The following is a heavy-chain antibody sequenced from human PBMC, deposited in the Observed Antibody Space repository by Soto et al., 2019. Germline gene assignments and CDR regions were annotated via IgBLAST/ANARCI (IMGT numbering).Heavy chain of an antibody. CDR3: ASRGYDFWSGLDP. J-gene: IGHJ5*02. V-gene: IGHV1-3*04. CDR1: GYTFTAYG. Sequence: ASVKVSCKASGYTFTAYGIHWVRQAPGQRLEWMGWINTGNGHTKYLQKFQGRVTITRDTSARTAYMELNSLRSEDTAVYYCASRGYDFWSGLDPWGQGTLVTVSS. CDR2: INTGNGHT. D-gene: IGHD3-3*01.